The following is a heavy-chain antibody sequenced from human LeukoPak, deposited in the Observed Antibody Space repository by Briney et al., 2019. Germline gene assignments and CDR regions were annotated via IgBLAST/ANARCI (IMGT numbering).Heavy chain of an antibody. V-gene: IGHV1-46*01. Sequence: ASVKVSCKASGYTFTNYYLHWVRQAPGHGLEWMAIINPSDGGTYYEQKLQGRVTVTRDTSTSTVYMELSSLRSEDTAVYYCARDTRTMTAVTRGQHYYYGLDVWGQGATVTVSS. CDR2: INPSDGGT. J-gene: IGHJ6*02. CDR3: ARDTRTMTAVTRGQHYYYGLDV. CDR1: GYTFTNYY. D-gene: IGHD4-17*01.